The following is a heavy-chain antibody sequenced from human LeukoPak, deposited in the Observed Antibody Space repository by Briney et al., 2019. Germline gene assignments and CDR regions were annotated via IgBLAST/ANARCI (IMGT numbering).Heavy chain of an antibody. Sequence: SVKVSCKASGGTFSSYAISWVRQAPGQGLEWMGRIIPILGIANYAQKFQGRVTITADKSTSTAYMELSSLRSEDTAVYYCARVCIAVAGRCRWFDPWGQGTLVTVSS. CDR1: GGTFSSYA. J-gene: IGHJ5*02. CDR2: IIPILGIA. D-gene: IGHD6-19*01. CDR3: ARVCIAVAGRCRWFDP. V-gene: IGHV1-69*04.